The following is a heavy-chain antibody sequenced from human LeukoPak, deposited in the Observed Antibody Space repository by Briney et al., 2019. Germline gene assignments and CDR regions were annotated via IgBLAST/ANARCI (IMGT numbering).Heavy chain of an antibody. CDR3: ATGIRGSGSYYNGDY. V-gene: IGHV3-48*03. D-gene: IGHD3-10*01. J-gene: IGHJ4*02. CDR2: ISSSGSTI. Sequence: PGGSLRLSCAASGFTFSSYEMNWVRQAPGKGLEWASYISSSGSTIYYADSVKGRFTISRDNAKNSLYLQMNSLRAEDTAVYYCATGIRGSGSYYNGDYWGQGTLVTVSS. CDR1: GFTFSSYE.